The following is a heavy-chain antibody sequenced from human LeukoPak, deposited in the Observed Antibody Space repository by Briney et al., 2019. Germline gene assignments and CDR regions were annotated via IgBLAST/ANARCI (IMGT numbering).Heavy chain of an antibody. CDR1: GFTFSSYG. CDR3: ARGARKGDDYGGFFDY. J-gene: IGHJ4*02. CDR2: IRYDGSNK. D-gene: IGHD4-23*01. Sequence: GGSLRLSCAASGFTFSSYGMHWVRQAPGKGLEWVAFIRYDGSNKYYADSVRGRFTISRDNSKNTVYLQMNSLRAEDTAVYYCARGARKGDDYGGFFDYWGQGTLITVSS. V-gene: IGHV3-30*02.